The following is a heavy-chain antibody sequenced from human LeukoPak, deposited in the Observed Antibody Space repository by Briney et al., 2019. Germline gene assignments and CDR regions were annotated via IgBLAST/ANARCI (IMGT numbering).Heavy chain of an antibody. CDR2: ITTGSSYI. J-gene: IGHJ6*03. V-gene: IGHV3-21*06. CDR1: GFSFTSYA. Sequence: PGGSLRLSCSASGFSFTSYAMNWVRQPPGKGLEWVSSITTGSSYIYYADSVRGRFSVSRDNAKNSLYLEMNSLRAEDTAVYYCARVEATTARSYYYYHMDVWGKGTTVTVSS. CDR3: ARVEATTARSYYYYHMDV. D-gene: IGHD1-1*01.